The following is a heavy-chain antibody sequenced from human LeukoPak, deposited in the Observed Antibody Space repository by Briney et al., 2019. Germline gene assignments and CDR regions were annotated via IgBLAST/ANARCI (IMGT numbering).Heavy chain of an antibody. CDR2: IHHSGGIT. V-gene: IGHV4-59*08. D-gene: IGHD3-10*01. CDR1: GGYIYSYY. J-gene: IGHJ4*02. Sequence: SEPLSLTCTVSGGYIYSYYWSWIRQPPGKGLEWIGYIHHSGGITYYNPSLKSRLTISLDTSKNQFSLSLTSVTAADTAVYYCARWGASGSPERSFYYFYYWGQGTLVTVSS. CDR3: ARWGASGSPERSFYYFYY.